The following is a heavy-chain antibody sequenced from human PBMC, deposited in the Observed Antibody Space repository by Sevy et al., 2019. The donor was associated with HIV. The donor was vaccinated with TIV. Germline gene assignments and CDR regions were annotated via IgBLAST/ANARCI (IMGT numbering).Heavy chain of an antibody. J-gene: IGHJ4*02. Sequence: GGSLRLSCAASGFTFSSYGMHWVRQAPGKGLEWVAVIWSDGSNKYYADSVKGRFTISRDNSKNTLYLQMNSLRAEDAAVYYCARRCTSGWHGIDYWGQGSLVTVSS. CDR3: ARRCTSGWHGIDY. CDR1: GFTFSSYG. V-gene: IGHV3-33*01. CDR2: IWSDGSNK. D-gene: IGHD6-19*01.